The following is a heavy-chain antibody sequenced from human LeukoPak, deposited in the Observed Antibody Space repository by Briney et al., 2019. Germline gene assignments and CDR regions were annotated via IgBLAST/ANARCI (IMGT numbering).Heavy chain of an antibody. J-gene: IGHJ4*02. D-gene: IGHD2-2*01. CDR3: ARRYCSSTSCYEYFDY. Sequence: GESPKISCKGSGYSFTSYWIGWVRQMPGKGLEWMGIIYPGDSDTRYSPSFQGQVTISADKSISTAYLQWSSLKASDTAMYYCARRYCSSTSCYEYFDYWGQGTLVTVSS. V-gene: IGHV5-51*01. CDR2: IYPGDSDT. CDR1: GYSFTSYW.